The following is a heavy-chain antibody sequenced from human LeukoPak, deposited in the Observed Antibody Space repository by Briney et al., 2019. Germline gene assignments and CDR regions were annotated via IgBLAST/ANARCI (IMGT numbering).Heavy chain of an antibody. D-gene: IGHD4-23*01. V-gene: IGHV3-7*01. Sequence: GGSLRLSCAASGFTFSRYWMSWVRQAPGKGLEWVANIKQDGSQKSYVDSVKGRFTISRDNANNLLYLQMNSLRAEDTAVYYCARDGAFDYGGAPYYYYMDVWGKGTTVTVSS. CDR3: ARDGAFDYGGAPYYYYMDV. J-gene: IGHJ6*03. CDR1: GFTFSRYW. CDR2: IKQDGSQK.